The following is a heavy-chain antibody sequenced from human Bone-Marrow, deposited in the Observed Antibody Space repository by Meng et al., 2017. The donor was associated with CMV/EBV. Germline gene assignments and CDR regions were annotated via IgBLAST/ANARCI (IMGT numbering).Heavy chain of an antibody. CDR1: GFVFRSYV. D-gene: IGHD2-2*01. V-gene: IGHV3-23*01. CDR2: VNRNGDRT. Sequence: GESLKISCAASGFVFRSYVMSWVRQVPGKGLEWVAGVNRNGDRTNYIDSVKGRFTISRDNSKNTLYLQMNSLRAEDTAVYYCARSRGPAAPDYWGQGTLVTVSS. J-gene: IGHJ4*02. CDR3: ARSRGPAAPDY.